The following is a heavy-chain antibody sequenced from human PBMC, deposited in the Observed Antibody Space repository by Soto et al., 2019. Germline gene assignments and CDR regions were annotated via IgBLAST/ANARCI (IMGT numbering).Heavy chain of an antibody. V-gene: IGHV3-48*02. Sequence: GESLKISCAASGFTFSSYSMNWVRQAPGKGLEWVSYISSSSSTIYYADSVKGRFTISRDNAKNSLYPQMNSLRDEDTAVYYCARYSHYGMDVWGQGTTVTVSS. CDR3: ARYSHYGMDV. D-gene: IGHD5-18*01. J-gene: IGHJ6*02. CDR1: GFTFSSYS. CDR2: ISSSSSTI.